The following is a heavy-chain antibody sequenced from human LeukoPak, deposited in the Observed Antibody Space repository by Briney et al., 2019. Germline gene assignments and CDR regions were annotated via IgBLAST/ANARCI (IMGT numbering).Heavy chain of an antibody. D-gene: IGHD4-17*01. CDR1: GFTFSNYG. J-gene: IGHJ4*02. CDR3: ARVVDHDYGDYYLDY. V-gene: IGHV3-53*01. CDR2: IYSGGST. Sequence: PGGSLRLSCAASGFTFSNYGMNWVRQAPGKGLECISVIYSGGSTDYADSVKGRLTISRDNSKNTLYLQMNSLRAEDTAVYYCARVVDHDYGDYYLDYWGQGTLVTVSS.